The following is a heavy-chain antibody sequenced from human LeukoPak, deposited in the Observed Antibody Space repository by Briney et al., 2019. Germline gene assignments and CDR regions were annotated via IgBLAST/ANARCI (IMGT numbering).Heavy chain of an antibody. CDR2: IYYSGST. D-gene: IGHD3-3*01. CDR3: ARFDWSGASFDP. Sequence: SETLSLTCAVSGGSISSGGYSWSWIRQPPGKGLEWIGYIYYSGSTNYNPSLKSRVTISVDTSKNQFSLKLSSVTAADTAVYYCARFDWSGASFDPWGQGTLVTVSS. V-gene: IGHV4-61*08. J-gene: IGHJ5*02. CDR1: GGSISSGGYS.